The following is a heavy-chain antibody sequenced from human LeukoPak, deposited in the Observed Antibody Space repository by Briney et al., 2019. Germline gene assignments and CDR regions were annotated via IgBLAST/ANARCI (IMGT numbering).Heavy chain of an antibody. CDR3: ARARPPYVWGFDY. V-gene: IGHV1-69*13. D-gene: IGHD3-16*01. J-gene: IGHJ4*02. CDR2: IIPIFGTA. Sequence: SVKVSCKASGGTFSSYAISWVRQAPGQGLEWMGGIIPIFGTANYAQKFQGRVTITADESTSTAYVELSSLRSEDTAVYYCARARPPYVWGFDYWGQGTLVTVSS. CDR1: GGTFSSYA.